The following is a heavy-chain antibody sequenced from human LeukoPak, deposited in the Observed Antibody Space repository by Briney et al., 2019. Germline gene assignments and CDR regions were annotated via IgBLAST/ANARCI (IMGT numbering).Heavy chain of an antibody. CDR3: ARRTQNNYYDSSGYQTRFDY. D-gene: IGHD3-22*01. Sequence: SETLSLTCAVFGGSINNYYWSWIRQPPGKGLEWIGYVHDSGSTKYNPSVKSRVTISVDTSKNQFSLKLSSVTAADTAVYYCARRTQNNYYDSSGYQTRFDYWGQGTLVTVSS. V-gene: IGHV4-59*12. J-gene: IGHJ4*02. CDR1: GGSINNYY. CDR2: VHDSGST.